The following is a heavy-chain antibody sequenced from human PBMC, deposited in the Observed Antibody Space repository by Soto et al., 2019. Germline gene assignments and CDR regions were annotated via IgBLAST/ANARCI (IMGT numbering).Heavy chain of an antibody. CDR1: GGSFSGYY. V-gene: IGHV4-34*01. J-gene: IGHJ4*02. CDR2: INHSGST. CDR3: ARLGQQLVRYYFDY. D-gene: IGHD6-13*01. Sequence: SETLSLTCAVYGGSFSGYYWSWIRQPPGKGLEWIGEINHSGSTNYNPSLKSRVTISVDTSKNQFSLKLSSVTAADTAVYYYARLGQQLVRYYFDYWGQGTLVTVSS.